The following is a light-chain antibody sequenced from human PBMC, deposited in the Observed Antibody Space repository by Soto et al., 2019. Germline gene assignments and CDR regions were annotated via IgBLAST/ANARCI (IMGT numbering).Light chain of an antibody. J-gene: IGLJ1*01. Sequence: QSVLTQPPSASGTPGQRVTISCSGSSSNIGSNTVNWYQQLPGTAPKLLIYSNNQRPSGVPDRFSGSKSGTSVSLAISGLQSEDEADYYCATWDDSLSAYVFGTGTKV. CDR1: SSNIGSNT. CDR2: SNN. CDR3: ATWDDSLSAYV. V-gene: IGLV1-44*01.